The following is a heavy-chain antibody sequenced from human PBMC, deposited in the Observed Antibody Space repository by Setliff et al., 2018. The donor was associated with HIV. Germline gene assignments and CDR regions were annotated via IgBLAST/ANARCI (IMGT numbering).Heavy chain of an antibody. CDR3: ARERGDTAMVEGSAHDAFDI. D-gene: IGHD5-18*01. J-gene: IGHJ3*02. CDR2: IYSGGST. V-gene: IGHV3-66*02. Sequence: GGSLRLSCAASGFTFSSYWMHWVRQAPGKGLEWVSVIYSGGSTYYADSVKGRFTISRDNSKNTLYLQMNSLRAEDTAVYYCARERGDTAMVEGSAHDAFDIWGQGTMVTVSS. CDR1: GFTFSSYW.